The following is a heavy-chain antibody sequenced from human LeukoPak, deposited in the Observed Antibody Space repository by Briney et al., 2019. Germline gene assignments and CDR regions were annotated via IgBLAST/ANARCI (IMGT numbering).Heavy chain of an antibody. CDR1: GYTFTSYD. CDR3: ARGRRAAAGTRRNDWFDP. Sequence: GASVKVSCKASGYTFTSYDINWVRQATGQGLEWMGWMNPNSGNTGYAQKFQGRVTMTRNTSISTAYMELSSLRSEDTAVYYCARGRRAAAGTRRNDWFDPWGQGTLVTVSS. V-gene: IGHV1-8*01. J-gene: IGHJ5*02. CDR2: MNPNSGNT. D-gene: IGHD6-13*01.